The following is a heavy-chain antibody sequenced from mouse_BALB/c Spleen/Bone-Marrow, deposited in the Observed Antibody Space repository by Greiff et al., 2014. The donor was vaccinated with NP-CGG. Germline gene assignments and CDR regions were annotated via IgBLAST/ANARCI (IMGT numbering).Heavy chain of an antibody. Sequence: QVQLEQSGAELMKPGASVKISCKTTGYTFSGYWIEWVKQRPGHGLEWIGEILPGSTSTNYNEKFKDKATFTADTSSNTAYMQLSSLTSEDSAGYYCARDGYSSLAMDYWGQGTSVPFSS. J-gene: IGHJ4*01. D-gene: IGHD2-3*01. CDR2: ILPGSTST. CDR1: GYTFSGYW. V-gene: IGHV1-9*01. CDR3: ARDGYSSLAMDY.